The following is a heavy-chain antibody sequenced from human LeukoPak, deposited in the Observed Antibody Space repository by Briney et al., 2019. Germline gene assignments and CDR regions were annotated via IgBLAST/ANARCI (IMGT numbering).Heavy chain of an antibody. CDR3: EANRKYCSSTSCPKREYSYGYRYYYYGMDD. CDR1: GGSISSSNW. J-gene: IGHJ6*02. D-gene: IGHD2-2*01. V-gene: IGHV4-4*02. Sequence: SGTLSLTCAVSGGSISSSNWWSWVRQPPGKGLEWIGEIYHSGSTNYNPSLKSRVTISLDTSKNQFSLKLSSVTAADTAWYYCEANRKYCSSTSCPKREYSYGYRYYYYGMDDWGQGTTVTVSS. CDR2: IYHSGST.